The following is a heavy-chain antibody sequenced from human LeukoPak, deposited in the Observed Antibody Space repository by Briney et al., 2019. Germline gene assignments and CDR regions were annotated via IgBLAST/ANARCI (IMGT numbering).Heavy chain of an antibody. CDR1: GFTFSSYW. Sequence: GGSLRLSCEASGFTFSSYWMHWVRQAPGKGLVWVSRINSDGSSTSYADSVKGRFTISRDNAKNTLYLQMNSLRAEDTAVYYCATGRVRGVIITSAPVEGVWGKGTTVTVSS. D-gene: IGHD3-10*01. CDR3: ATGRVRGVIITSAPVEGV. CDR2: INSDGSST. J-gene: IGHJ6*04. V-gene: IGHV3-74*01.